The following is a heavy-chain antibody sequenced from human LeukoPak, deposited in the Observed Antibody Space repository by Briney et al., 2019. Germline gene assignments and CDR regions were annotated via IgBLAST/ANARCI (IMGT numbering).Heavy chain of an antibody. CDR1: GGSISSSSYY. CDR3: AFSPYDSSFDY. CDR2: IYYSVST. J-gene: IGHJ4*02. Sequence: SETLSLTCTVSGGSISSSSYYWGWIRQPPGKGLEWIGSIYYSVSTYYNPSLKSRVTISVDTSKNQFSLKLSSVTAADTAVYYCAFSPYDSSFDYWGQGTLVTVSS. V-gene: IGHV4-39*01. D-gene: IGHD3-3*01.